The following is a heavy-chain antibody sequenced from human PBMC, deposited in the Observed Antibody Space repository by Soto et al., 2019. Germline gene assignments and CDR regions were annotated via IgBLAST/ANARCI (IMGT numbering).Heavy chain of an antibody. Sequence: GASVKVSCKASGYTFTGYYMHWVRQAPGQGLEWMGWIIPNNGGTKYAQKFQDRVTMTRDTSISTAYMELSRLRSDDTAVYYCARGNFDSSRDYFAGWLGPSGQGTLVTVSS. CDR3: ARGNFDSSRDYFAGWLGP. V-gene: IGHV1-2*02. CDR2: IIPNNGGT. CDR1: GYTFTGYY. J-gene: IGHJ5*02. D-gene: IGHD3-22*01.